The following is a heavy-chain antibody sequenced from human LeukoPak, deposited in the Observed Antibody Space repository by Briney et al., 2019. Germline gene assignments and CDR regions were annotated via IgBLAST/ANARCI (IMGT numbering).Heavy chain of an antibody. CDR1: GGTFISYA. V-gene: IGHV1-69*04. D-gene: IGHD5-12*01. Sequence: ASVKVSCKASGGTFISYAISWVRQAPGQGLEWMGRIIPSLGIADYAQKGQGRVTITADKSTGTAYMELSSLRSEDTAVYYCARVAYSGYDYGYWFDRWGQGTLVTVSS. CDR2: IIPSLGIA. J-gene: IGHJ5*02. CDR3: ARVAYSGYDYGYWFDR.